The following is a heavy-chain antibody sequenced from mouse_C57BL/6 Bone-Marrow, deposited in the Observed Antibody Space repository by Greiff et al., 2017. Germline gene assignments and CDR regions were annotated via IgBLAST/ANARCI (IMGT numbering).Heavy chain of an antibody. Sequence: QVQLQQPGAELVKPGASVKMSCKASGYTFTSYWITWVKQRPGQGLEWIGDIYPGSGSTNYNEKFKSKATLTVDTSSSTAYMQLSSLTSEDSAVYYRARDPNYDGNLHFDDWGQGTTLTVSS. CDR2: IYPGSGST. CDR3: ARDPNYDGNLHFDD. J-gene: IGHJ2*01. V-gene: IGHV1-55*01. D-gene: IGHD2-1*01. CDR1: GYTFTSYW.